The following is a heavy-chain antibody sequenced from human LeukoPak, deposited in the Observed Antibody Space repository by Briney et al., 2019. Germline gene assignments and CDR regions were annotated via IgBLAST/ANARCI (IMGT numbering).Heavy chain of an antibody. J-gene: IGHJ3*02. Sequence: GGSLRLSCAASGFTFSSYWMHWVRQAPGKGLVWVSRINTDGSSTSYADSVKGRFTISRDNAKNTLYLQMNSLRAEDTAVYYCAKAVGSGYDSRDAFDIWGQGTMVTVSS. D-gene: IGHD5-12*01. CDR2: INTDGSST. V-gene: IGHV3-74*01. CDR3: AKAVGSGYDSRDAFDI. CDR1: GFTFSSYW.